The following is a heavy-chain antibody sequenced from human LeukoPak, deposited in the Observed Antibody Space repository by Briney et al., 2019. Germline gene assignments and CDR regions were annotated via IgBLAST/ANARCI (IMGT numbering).Heavy chain of an antibody. D-gene: IGHD3-3*01. Sequence: GGSLRLSCAASGFTVSSNYMSWVRQAPGKGLEWVSVIYSGGSTYYADSVKGRFTIPRDNSKNTLYLQMNSLRAEDTAVYYCARDRVTILGLDYYYGMDVWGQGTTVTVSS. V-gene: IGHV3-53*01. CDR1: GFTVSSNY. CDR2: IYSGGST. J-gene: IGHJ6*02. CDR3: ARDRVTILGLDYYYGMDV.